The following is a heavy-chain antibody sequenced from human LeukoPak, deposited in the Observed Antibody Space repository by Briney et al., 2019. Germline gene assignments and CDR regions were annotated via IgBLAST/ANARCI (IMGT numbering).Heavy chain of an antibody. Sequence: GGSLRLSCAASGFNFGEFWMAWVRQTPGKGLEWVADIKEDGSEKFYVDSVKGRFTISRDNAKNSLYLQMNSLRAEDTAVYYCARALYCSSTSCPFDYWGQGTLVTVSS. D-gene: IGHD2-2*01. V-gene: IGHV3-7*01. CDR2: IKEDGSEK. CDR3: ARALYCSSTSCPFDY. CDR1: GFNFGEFW. J-gene: IGHJ4*02.